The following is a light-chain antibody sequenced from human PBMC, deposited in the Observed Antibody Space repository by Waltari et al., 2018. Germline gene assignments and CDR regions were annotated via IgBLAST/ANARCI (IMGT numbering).Light chain of an antibody. J-gene: IGKJ2*01. CDR1: QSISSW. Sequence: DIQMTQSPSTLSASVGDRVTITCRASQSISSWLAWYQQKPGQAPKLLMYKASTLESGVPSRFSGSGSGTEFTLTISSLQADDCATYYCQQYNSDPYTFGQGTKLEIK. CDR3: QQYNSDPYT. V-gene: IGKV1-5*03. CDR2: KAS.